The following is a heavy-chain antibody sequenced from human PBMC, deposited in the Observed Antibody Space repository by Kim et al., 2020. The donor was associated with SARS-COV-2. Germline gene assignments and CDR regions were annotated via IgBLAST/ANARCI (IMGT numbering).Heavy chain of an antibody. Sequence: SETLSLTCSVSGGAIRSYYWTWIRQPPGKRLEWIGYVYHTGNTNHNPSLRGRVTISLDTSKRQFSLTLTSVTAADTAVYYCASTGVGAVGWFDPWGQGTLVSVSS. CDR2: VYHTGNT. J-gene: IGHJ5*02. D-gene: IGHD1-26*01. CDR1: GGAIRSYY. V-gene: IGHV4-59*01. CDR3: ASTGVGAVGWFDP.